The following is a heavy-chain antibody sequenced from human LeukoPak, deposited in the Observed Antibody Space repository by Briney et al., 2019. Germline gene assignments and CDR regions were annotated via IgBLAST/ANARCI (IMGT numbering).Heavy chain of an antibody. CDR3: ARSNISSWYYAGHFDY. V-gene: IGHV4-39*01. Sequence: SETLPLTCTVSGGSISSSSYYWGWIRQPPGKGLEWIGSIYYSGSTYYNPSLKSRVTISVDTSKNQFSLKLSSVTAADTAVYYCARSNISSWYYAGHFDYWGQGTLVTVSS. D-gene: IGHD6-13*01. CDR2: IYYSGST. CDR1: GGSISSSSYY. J-gene: IGHJ4*02.